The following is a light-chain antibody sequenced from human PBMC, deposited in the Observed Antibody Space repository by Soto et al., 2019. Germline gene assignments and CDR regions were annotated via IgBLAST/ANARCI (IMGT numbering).Light chain of an antibody. CDR1: QSISSY. CDR3: QQANSFPWT. J-gene: IGKJ1*01. V-gene: IGKV1-39*01. CDR2: AAS. Sequence: DIQMTQSPSSLSASVGDRVTITCRASQSISSYLNWYQQKPGKAPKLLIYAASSLQGGVPSRFSGSGSGTDFTLTISSLQPEDFATYYCQQANSFPWTFGQGTKVDIK.